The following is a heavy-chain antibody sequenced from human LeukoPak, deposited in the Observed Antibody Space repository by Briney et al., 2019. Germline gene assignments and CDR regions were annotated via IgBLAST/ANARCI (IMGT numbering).Heavy chain of an antibody. D-gene: IGHD3-10*01. Sequence: SETLSLTRTVSGGSISSYYWSWIRQPAGKGLEWIGRIYTSGSTNYNPSLKSRVTMSVDTSKNQFSLKLSSVTAADTAVYYCASVEMVRGVIRDHWGQGTLVTVSS. CDR1: GGSISSYY. CDR3: ASVEMVRGVIRDH. J-gene: IGHJ4*02. V-gene: IGHV4-4*07. CDR2: IYTSGST.